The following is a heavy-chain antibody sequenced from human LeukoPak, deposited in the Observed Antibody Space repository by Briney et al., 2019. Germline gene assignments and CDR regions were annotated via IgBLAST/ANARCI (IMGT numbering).Heavy chain of an antibody. CDR1: GSRFTSYW. V-gene: IGHV5-51*01. CDR3: ARRRGSGSSPFGY. D-gene: IGHD3-10*01. Sequence: GEPLEISWKGSGSRFTSYWNGGGRQMPGKGLEWRGIIYPGDSDTRYSPSFQGQVTISADKSIRTAYLQWSSLKASDTAMYYCARRRGSGSSPFGYWGQGTLVTVSS. J-gene: IGHJ4*02. CDR2: IYPGDSDT.